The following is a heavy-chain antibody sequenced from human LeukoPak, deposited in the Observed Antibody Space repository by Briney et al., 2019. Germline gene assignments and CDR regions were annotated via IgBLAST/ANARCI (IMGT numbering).Heavy chain of an antibody. V-gene: IGHV3-33*01. Sequence: PGGSLRLSCAASGFTFSSYGMHWVRQAPAKGLEWVAVIWYGGSNKYYADSVKGRFTISRDNSKNTLYLQMNSLRAEDTAVYYCARGQQLVRQKYYYYYGMDVWGKGTTVTVSS. CDR3: ARGQQLVRQKYYYYYGMDV. CDR2: IWYGGSNK. CDR1: GFTFSSYG. J-gene: IGHJ6*04. D-gene: IGHD6-13*01.